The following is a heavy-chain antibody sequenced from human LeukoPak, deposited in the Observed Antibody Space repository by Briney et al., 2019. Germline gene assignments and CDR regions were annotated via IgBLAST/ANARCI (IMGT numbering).Heavy chain of an antibody. V-gene: IGHV3-48*01. D-gene: IGHD4-17*01. CDR1: GFTFSYYG. CDR2: ITSDTGIT. CDR3: ARPTEPGWTTPHAFDI. J-gene: IGHJ3*02. Sequence: GGSLRLSCAASGFTFSYYGMSWVRQAPGKGLEWVSYITSDTGITYYADSVKGRFTISRDNAKSSLYLQMNSLRAEDTAVYYCARPTEPGWTTPHAFDIWGQGPMVTVSS.